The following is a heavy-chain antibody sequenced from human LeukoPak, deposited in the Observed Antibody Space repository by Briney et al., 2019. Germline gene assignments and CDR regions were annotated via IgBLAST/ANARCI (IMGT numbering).Heavy chain of an antibody. Sequence: PGASLRLSCAASGFTFSSYAMNWVRKAPGKGLEWVSGISSSGGTTYYADSVKGRFTISRDNSKSTLYLQMNSLRAEDTAVYYCAKDVSGWLFDRIDYWGQGTLVTVSS. CDR3: AKDVSGWLFDRIDY. CDR2: ISSSGGTT. J-gene: IGHJ4*02. CDR1: GFTFSSYA. D-gene: IGHD3-22*01. V-gene: IGHV3-23*01.